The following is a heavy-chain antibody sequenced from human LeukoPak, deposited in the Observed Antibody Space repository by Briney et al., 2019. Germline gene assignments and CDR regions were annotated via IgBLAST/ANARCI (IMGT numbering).Heavy chain of an antibody. J-gene: IGHJ4*02. V-gene: IGHV1-18*01. CDR1: GYTFTSYG. D-gene: IGHD2-2*01. Sequence: ASVKVSCKASGYTFTSYGISWVRQAPGQGLEWMGWISAYNGNTNYAQKLQGRVTMTTDTSTSTAYMELRSLRSDDTAVYYCARDGFCSSTSCYRTIFDYWGQGTLVTVSS. CDR3: ARDGFCSSTSCYRTIFDY. CDR2: ISAYNGNT.